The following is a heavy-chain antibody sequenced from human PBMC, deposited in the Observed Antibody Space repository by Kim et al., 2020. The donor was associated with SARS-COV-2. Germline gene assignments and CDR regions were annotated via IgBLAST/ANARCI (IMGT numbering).Heavy chain of an antibody. D-gene: IGHD3-22*01. V-gene: IGHV1-18*01. CDR3: ARALDYYDSSGYYVSWFDP. J-gene: IGHJ5*02. CDR1: GYTFTSYG. CDR2: ISAYNGNT. Sequence: ASVKVSCKASGYTFTSYGISWVRQAPGQGLEWMGWISAYNGNTNYAQKLQGRVTMTTDTSTSTAYMELRSLRSDDTAVYYCARALDYYDSSGYYVSWFDPWGQGNLVTVSS.